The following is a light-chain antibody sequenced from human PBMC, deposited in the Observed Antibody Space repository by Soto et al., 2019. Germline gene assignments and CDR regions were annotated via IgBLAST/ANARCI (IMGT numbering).Light chain of an antibody. CDR3: SSYTSTSTWV. CDR2: EVS. CDR1: SSDVGSYNL. J-gene: IGLJ3*02. V-gene: IGLV2-14*02. Sequence: QSALTQPASVSGSPGQSITISCTGTSSDVGSYNLVSWYQQHPGKAPKLMLYEVSNRPSGVSNRFSASKSGNTASLTISGLQAEDEADYYCSSYTSTSTWVFVGGTKLTVL.